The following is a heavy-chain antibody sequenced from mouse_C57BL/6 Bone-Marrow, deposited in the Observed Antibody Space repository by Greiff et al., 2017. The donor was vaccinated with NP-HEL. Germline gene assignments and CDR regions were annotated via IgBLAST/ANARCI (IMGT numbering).Heavy chain of an antibody. Sequence: QVQLQQPGAELVRPGTSVKLSCKASGYTFTSYWMHWVKQRPGQGLEWIGVIDPSDSYTNYNQKFKGKATLTVDTSSSTAYMQLSSLTSEDSAVYYCARKRLDLLWLRRWDFDVWGTGTTVTVSS. CDR2: IDPSDSYT. D-gene: IGHD2-2*01. V-gene: IGHV1-59*01. CDR3: ARKRLDLLWLRRWDFDV. J-gene: IGHJ1*03. CDR1: GYTFTSYW.